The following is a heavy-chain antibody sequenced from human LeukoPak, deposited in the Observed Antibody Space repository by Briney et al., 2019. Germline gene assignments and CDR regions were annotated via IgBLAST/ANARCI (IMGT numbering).Heavy chain of an antibody. CDR2: IYYSGST. CDR3: ARAGSTYSGSYYYGMDV. Sequence: SETLSLTCTVHGDPISSYHWSWLRQPPGKGLERIGYIYYSGSTNYNPSLKSRVTISVDTSKNQFSLKLSSVTAADTAVYYCARAGSTYSGSYYYGMDVWGQGTTVTVSS. CDR1: GDPISSYH. D-gene: IGHD1-26*01. J-gene: IGHJ6*02. V-gene: IGHV4-59*01.